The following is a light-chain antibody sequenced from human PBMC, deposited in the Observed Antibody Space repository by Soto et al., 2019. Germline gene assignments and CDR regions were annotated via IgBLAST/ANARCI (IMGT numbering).Light chain of an antibody. CDR3: QQRSSWPIT. CDR2: GAS. V-gene: IGKV3-11*01. Sequence: EIVLTQSPATLSLSPGERATLSCRASQSISSYLVWYQQKPGQAPRLLISGASNRATGTPARFSGSGSETDFTLTISSLEPEDFAVYYCQQRSSWPITFGQGTRLEIK. CDR1: QSISSY. J-gene: IGKJ5*01.